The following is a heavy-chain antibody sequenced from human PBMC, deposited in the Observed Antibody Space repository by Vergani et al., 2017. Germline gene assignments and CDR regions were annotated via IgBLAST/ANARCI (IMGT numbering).Heavy chain of an antibody. D-gene: IGHD3-10*01. Sequence: QVQLQESGPGLVKPSETLSLTCTVPGGSISSYYWSWIRQPPGKGLEWIGYIYYSGSTNYNPSLKSRVTISVDTSKNQFSLKLSSVTAADTAVYYCARDGYGSGSYYKPYNWFDPWGQGTLVTVSS. V-gene: IGHV4-59*01. J-gene: IGHJ5*02. CDR3: ARDGYGSGSYYKPYNWFDP. CDR2: IYYSGST. CDR1: GGSISSYY.